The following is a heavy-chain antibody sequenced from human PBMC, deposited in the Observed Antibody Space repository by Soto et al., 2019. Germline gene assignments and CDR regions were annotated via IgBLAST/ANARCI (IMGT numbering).Heavy chain of an antibody. J-gene: IGHJ4*02. CDR1: GFTFSNAW. CDR2: IKSETDGGTT. V-gene: IGHV3-15*01. Sequence: EVQLVESGGGLVKPGGSLRLSCAASGFTFSNAWMSWVRQAPVKGLEWVGGIKSETDGGTTDYAAPVKGRFTISRDDSKNTLYLQMNSLKTEDTAVYYCYFLYHAFDYWGQGTLVTVSS. CDR3: YFLYHAFDY. D-gene: IGHD2-2*01.